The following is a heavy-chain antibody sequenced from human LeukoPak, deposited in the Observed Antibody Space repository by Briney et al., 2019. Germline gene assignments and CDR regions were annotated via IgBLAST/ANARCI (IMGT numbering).Heavy chain of an antibody. CDR2: ISYDGSNK. CDR3: AREDIAIDY. D-gene: IGHD2-15*01. V-gene: IGHV3-30-3*01. J-gene: IGHJ4*02. Sequence: PGGSLRLSCAASGFTFSSYAMHWVRQAPGKGLEWVAVISYDGSNKYYADSVKGRFTISRDNSKNTLYLQMNSLRAEDTAVYYCAREDIAIDYWGQGTLVTVSS. CDR1: GFTFSSYA.